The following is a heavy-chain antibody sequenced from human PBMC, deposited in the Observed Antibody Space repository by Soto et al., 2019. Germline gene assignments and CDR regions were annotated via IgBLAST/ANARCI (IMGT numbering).Heavy chain of an antibody. V-gene: IGHV3-23*01. CDR1: GFTFSSYA. D-gene: IGHD5-12*01. CDR2: ISASGGST. CDR3: AKGPHCGYSTYFFDY. Sequence: EGQLLESGGGLVQPGGSLRLSCAASGFTFSSYAMSWVRQAPGKGLEWVSGISASGGSTYKADSVKGRFTISRDNSENTLYVQMKSLTAENTAIYYCAKGPHCGYSTYFFDYWGQGTLVTVSS. J-gene: IGHJ4*02.